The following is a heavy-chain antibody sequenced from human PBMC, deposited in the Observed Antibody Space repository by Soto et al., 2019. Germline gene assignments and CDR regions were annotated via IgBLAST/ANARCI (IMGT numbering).Heavy chain of an antibody. CDR1: GFTFSSYS. CDR3: ARGPLAGYSSGWYYFDY. J-gene: IGHJ4*02. V-gene: IGHV3-21*01. D-gene: IGHD6-19*01. Sequence: GGSLRLSCAASGFTFSSYSMNWVRQAPGKGLEWVSSISSSSSYIYYADSVKGRFTISRDNAKNSLYLQMNSLRAEDTAVYYCARGPLAGYSSGWYYFDYWGQGTLVTVSS. CDR2: ISSSSSYI.